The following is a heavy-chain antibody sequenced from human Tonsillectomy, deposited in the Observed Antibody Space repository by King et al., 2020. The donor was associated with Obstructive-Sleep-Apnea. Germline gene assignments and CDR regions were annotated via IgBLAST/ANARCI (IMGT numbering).Heavy chain of an antibody. D-gene: IGHD5-12*01. J-gene: IGHJ4*02. CDR1: GFTFSSYA. CDR2: IRYDGSNI. CDR3: AKIGATYSGYAPFDS. Sequence: VQLVESGGGVVQPGGSLRLSCAASGFTFSSYAMHWVRRAPGKGLEWVAFIRYDGSNIYYADSVKGRFTISRDNSKNTLYLQMNNLRFEDTAVYHCAKIGATYSGYAPFDSWGQGTLVSVSS. V-gene: IGHV3-30*02.